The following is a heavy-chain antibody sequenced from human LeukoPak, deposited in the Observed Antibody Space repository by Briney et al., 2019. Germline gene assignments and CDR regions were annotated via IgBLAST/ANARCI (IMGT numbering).Heavy chain of an antibody. CDR1: GGSFSGYY. J-gene: IGHJ6*03. V-gene: IGHV4-34*01. CDR2: INHSGST. CDR3: ARCIAARLHYYYYRDV. D-gene: IGHD6-6*01. Sequence: PSETLSLTCAVYGGSFSGYYWSWIRQPPGKGLEWIGEINHSGSTNYNPSLKSRVTISVDTSKNQFSLKLSSVTAADTAVYYCARCIAARLHYYYYRDVGGKGTTVTVSS.